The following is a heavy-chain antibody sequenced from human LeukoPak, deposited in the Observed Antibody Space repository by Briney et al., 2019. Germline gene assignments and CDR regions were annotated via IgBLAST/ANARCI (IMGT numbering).Heavy chain of an antibody. CDR1: GYSISSGYY. Sequence: PSETLSLTCAVSGYSISSGYYWGWIRQPPGKGLEWIANMYHSGSTYYNPSFKSRVTISVDTSKNQLSLKLNFVTAADTAMYYCVRGIPPDYWGQGILVAVSS. D-gene: IGHD1-14*01. V-gene: IGHV4-38-2*01. CDR2: MYHSGST. CDR3: VRGIPPDY. J-gene: IGHJ4*02.